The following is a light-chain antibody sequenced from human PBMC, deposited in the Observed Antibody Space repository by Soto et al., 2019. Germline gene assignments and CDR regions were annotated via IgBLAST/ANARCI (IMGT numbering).Light chain of an antibody. V-gene: IGKV3-20*01. CDR2: GAS. CDR3: QQYDSSPVT. CDR1: QSVSSSY. Sequence: ENVLTQSPGTLSLSPGERATLSCRASQSVSSSYLTWYQQKPGQAPRLLIYGASSRATDIPDRFRGSGSGTDFNLTISRLEPEDFAVYYCQQYDSSPVTFGQGTKLEIK. J-gene: IGKJ2*01.